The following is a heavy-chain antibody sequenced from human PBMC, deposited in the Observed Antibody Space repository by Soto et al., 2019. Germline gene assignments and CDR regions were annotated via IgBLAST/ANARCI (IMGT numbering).Heavy chain of an antibody. CDR2: IGGSGDST. CDR3: AKNGGGSCYGQIAY. V-gene: IGHV3-23*01. D-gene: IGHD2-15*01. CDR1: GFTFSSYA. Sequence: GGSLRLSCAASGFTFSSYAMSWVRQAPGKGLEWVSVIGGSGDSTYYADSVKGRFTISRDTSRNTLYLQMNSLRAEDTAVYYCAKNGGGSCYGQIAYWGQGTQVTVSS. J-gene: IGHJ4*02.